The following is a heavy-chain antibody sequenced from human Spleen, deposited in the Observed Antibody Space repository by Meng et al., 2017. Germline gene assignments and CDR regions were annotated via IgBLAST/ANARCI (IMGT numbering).Heavy chain of an antibody. Sequence: VLLTQWGAPLFEPPGTLSLPCVCSGGSFSYYYLRWIRQPPVKGLEWIGEINHSGSTNYNPSLESRATISVDTSRNNLSLKLSSVTAADSAVYYCARGPTTMAHDFDYWGQGTLVTVSS. CDR1: GGSFSYYY. J-gene: IGHJ4*02. CDR3: ARGPTTMAHDFDY. V-gene: IGHV4-34*01. D-gene: IGHD4-11*01. CDR2: INHSGST.